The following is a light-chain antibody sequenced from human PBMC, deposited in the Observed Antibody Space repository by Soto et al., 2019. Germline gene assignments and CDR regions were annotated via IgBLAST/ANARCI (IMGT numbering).Light chain of an antibody. CDR2: EGI. Sequence: QSVLTQPASMSGSPGQSITISCTGTSNTIGGYNVVSWYQQHPGTAPKVIIYEGIKRPSGVSNRFSGSISGSTASLTISGLQAEDEADYYCCSYVGATTYVFGTGTKVTVL. V-gene: IGLV2-23*01. J-gene: IGLJ1*01. CDR3: CSYVGATTYV. CDR1: SNTIGGYNV.